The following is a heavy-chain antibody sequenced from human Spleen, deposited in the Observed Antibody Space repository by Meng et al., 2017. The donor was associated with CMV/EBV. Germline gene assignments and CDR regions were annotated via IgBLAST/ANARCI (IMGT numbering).Heavy chain of an antibody. Sequence: GSLRLSCSVSGGSVTSGTYYWSWIRQPPGKGLEWIGYIFYSGSTNYNSSLKSRVTISLDTSKNQFSLNLSSVTAADTAVYYCARGLELGISGLFDYWGQGALVTVSS. CDR1: GGSVTSGTYY. CDR3: ARGLELGISGLFDY. J-gene: IGHJ4*02. CDR2: IFYSGST. D-gene: IGHD7-27*01. V-gene: IGHV4-61*01.